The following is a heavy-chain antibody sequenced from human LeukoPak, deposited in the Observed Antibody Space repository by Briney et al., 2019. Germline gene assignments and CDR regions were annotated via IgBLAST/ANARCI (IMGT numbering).Heavy chain of an antibody. CDR1: GFTFSNYW. V-gene: IGHV3-74*01. D-gene: IGHD5-24*01. Sequence: GGSLTLSCVASGFTFSNYWMHWVRQPPGKGLVWVSRIYVDGRTTNYADSVKGRFTIFRDNAKNTVYLEMNSLRAEDTAVYYCAKSPPGHPETYWGQGTLVTVSS. J-gene: IGHJ4*02. CDR3: AKSPPGHPETY. CDR2: IYVDGRTT.